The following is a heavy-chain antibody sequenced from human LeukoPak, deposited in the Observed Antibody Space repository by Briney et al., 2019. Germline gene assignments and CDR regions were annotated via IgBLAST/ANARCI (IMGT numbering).Heavy chain of an antibody. CDR3: ARAAVEMATIRRGTANYFDY. V-gene: IGHV4-34*01. J-gene: IGHJ4*02. Sequence: SETLSLTCAVYGGSFSGYYWSWIRQPPGKGLEWIGEISHSGSTNYNPSLKSRVTISVDTSKNQFSLKLSSVTAADTAVYYCARAAVEMATIRRGTANYFDYWGQGTLVTVSS. CDR1: GGSFSGYY. D-gene: IGHD5-24*01. CDR2: ISHSGST.